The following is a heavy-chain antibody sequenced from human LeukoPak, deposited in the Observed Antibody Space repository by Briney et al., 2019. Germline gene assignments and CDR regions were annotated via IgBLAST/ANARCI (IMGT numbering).Heavy chain of an antibody. Sequence: SETLSLTCTVSGYSISSGYYWGWIRQPPGKGLEWIGSIYHSGSTYYNPSLKSRVTISVDTSKNQFSLKLSSVTAADTAVYYCARSIRGVTIYWGQGTLVTVSS. CDR3: ARSIRGVTIY. J-gene: IGHJ4*02. CDR2: IYHSGST. V-gene: IGHV4-38-2*02. CDR1: GYSISSGYY. D-gene: IGHD3-10*01.